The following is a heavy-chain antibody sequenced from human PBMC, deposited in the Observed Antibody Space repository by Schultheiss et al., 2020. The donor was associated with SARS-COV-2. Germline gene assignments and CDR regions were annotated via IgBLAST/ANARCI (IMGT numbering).Heavy chain of an antibody. Sequence: GGSLRLSCAASGFTFSSYSMNWVRQAPGKGLVWVSYTRRDETSVHYADSVKGRFTISRDNAKNSLYLQMNSLRAEDTAVYYCARIYSSGWANYFDYWGQGTLVTVSS. J-gene: IGHJ4*02. V-gene: IGHV3-48*04. D-gene: IGHD6-19*01. CDR2: TRRDETSV. CDR1: GFTFSSYS. CDR3: ARIYSSGWANYFDY.